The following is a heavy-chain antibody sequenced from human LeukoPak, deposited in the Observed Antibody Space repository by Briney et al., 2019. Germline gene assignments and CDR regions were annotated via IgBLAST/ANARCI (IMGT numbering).Heavy chain of an antibody. CDR3: AKVRSNYDISYLPHRPLFDY. V-gene: IGHV1-46*01. CDR1: GYTFTSYY. D-gene: IGHD3-9*01. Sequence: EASVKVSCKASGYTFTSYYMHWVRQAPGQGLEWMGIINPSGGSTSYAQKFQGRVTMTRDMSTSTVYMELSSLRSEDTAVYYCAKVRSNYDISYLPHRPLFDYWGQGTLVTVSS. J-gene: IGHJ4*02. CDR2: INPSGGST.